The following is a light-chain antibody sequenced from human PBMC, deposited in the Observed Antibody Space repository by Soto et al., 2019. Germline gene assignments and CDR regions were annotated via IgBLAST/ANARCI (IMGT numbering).Light chain of an antibody. CDR1: SGDVGSYNL. Sequence: QSAVTHPASVSGSPGQSITISFTGTSGDVGSYNLVSWYQQHPGKAPKLMIYEGSKRPSGVSNRFSGSKSGNTASLTISGLQAEDEADYYCCSSAGSSTYVFGTGTKVTVL. CDR3: CSSAGSSTYV. J-gene: IGLJ1*01. CDR2: EGS. V-gene: IGLV2-23*01.